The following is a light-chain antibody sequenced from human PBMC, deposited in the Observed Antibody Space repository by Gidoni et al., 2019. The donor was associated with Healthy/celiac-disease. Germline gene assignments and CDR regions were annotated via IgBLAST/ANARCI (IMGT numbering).Light chain of an antibody. V-gene: IGLV1-40*01. J-gene: IGLJ1*01. CDR2: GNS. Sequence: QSVLTQPPSVSGAPGQRVTISCTGSSPNIGAGYDVHWYQQLPVTAPKLLIYGNSNRPSGGPDRFSGSKSGTSASLAITGLQAEDEADYYCQSYDSSLSGYVFGTGTKVTVL. CDR1: SPNIGAGYD. CDR3: QSYDSSLSGYV.